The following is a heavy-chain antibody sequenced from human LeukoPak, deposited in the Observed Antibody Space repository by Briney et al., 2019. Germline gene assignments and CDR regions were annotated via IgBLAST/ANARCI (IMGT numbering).Heavy chain of an antibody. D-gene: IGHD5-12*01. J-gene: IGHJ4*02. V-gene: IGHV1-69*06. Sequence: SVKVSCKASGETFSSYAISWVRQAPGQGLEWMGGIFPIFGTANYAQKFQGRVTITADKATSTAYMELSSLRSEDTAVYYCARGPIVATIKPRYYFDYWGQGALVTVSS. CDR2: IFPIFGTA. CDR3: ARGPIVATIKPRYYFDY. CDR1: GETFSSYA.